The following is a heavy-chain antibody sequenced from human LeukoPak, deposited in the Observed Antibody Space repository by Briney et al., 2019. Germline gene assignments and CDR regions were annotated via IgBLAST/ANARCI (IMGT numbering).Heavy chain of an antibody. D-gene: IGHD1-14*01. J-gene: IGHJ4*02. CDR3: ARESRYRDYFDY. CDR1: GFTFSTYA. CDR2: VSPSGNTT. V-gene: IGHV3-23*01. Sequence: GGSLRLSCAASGFTFSTYAISWVRQAPGKGLEWVSGVSPSGNTTYYPDSVKGRFAISRDNAKNTVYLQMNSVRADDTAVYYCARESRYRDYFDYWGQGTMVTVS.